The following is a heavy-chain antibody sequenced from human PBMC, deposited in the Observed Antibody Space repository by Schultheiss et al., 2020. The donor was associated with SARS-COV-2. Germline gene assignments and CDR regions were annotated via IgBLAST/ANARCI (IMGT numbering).Heavy chain of an antibody. V-gene: IGHV3-48*03. Sequence: GGSLRLSCAASGFTFSSYEMNWVRQAPGKGLEWVSYISSSGSTIYYADSVKGRFTISRDNAKNSLYLQMNSLRAEDTAVYYCARALAARSAFDIWGQGTMVTVSS. CDR2: ISSSGSTI. D-gene: IGHD6-6*01. J-gene: IGHJ3*02. CDR3: ARALAARSAFDI. CDR1: GFTFSSYE.